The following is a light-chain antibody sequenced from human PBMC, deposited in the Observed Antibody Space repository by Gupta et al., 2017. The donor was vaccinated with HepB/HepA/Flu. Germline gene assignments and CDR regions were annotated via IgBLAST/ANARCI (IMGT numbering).Light chain of an antibody. CDR1: KSVISSY. Sequence: EIVFTHAPVTLSLSLVARATLYCRASKSVISSYLAWYQQKTGQAPRLLIYGASSRATGIPDRFSGSGSGTDFTLTISRLEPEDFAVYYCQQYGSSPLTFGQGTKVEIK. J-gene: IGKJ1*01. CDR2: GAS. V-gene: IGKV3-20*01. CDR3: QQYGSSPLT.